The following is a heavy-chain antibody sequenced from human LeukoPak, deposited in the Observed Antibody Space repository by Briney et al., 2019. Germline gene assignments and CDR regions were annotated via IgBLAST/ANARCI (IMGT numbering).Heavy chain of an antibody. V-gene: IGHV4-34*01. D-gene: IGHD4/OR15-4a*01. CDR1: GGSFSGYY. Sequence: SETLSLTCAVYGGSFSGYYWSWIRQPPGKGLEWIGEINHSGSTNYNPSLKSRVTISVNTSKNQFSLKLSSVTAADTAVYYCARGRGLNYWGQGTLVTVSS. J-gene: IGHJ4*02. CDR2: INHSGST. CDR3: ARGRGLNY.